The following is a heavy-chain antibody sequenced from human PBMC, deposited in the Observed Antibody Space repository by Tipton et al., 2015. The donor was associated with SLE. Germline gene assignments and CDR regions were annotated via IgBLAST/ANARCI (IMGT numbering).Heavy chain of an antibody. V-gene: IGHV4-4*02. Sequence: TLSLTCAVSGGSISSSNWWSWVRQPPGKGLEWIGYIYYSGSTNYNPSLKSRVTISVDTSKNQFSLKLSSVTAADTAVYYCAGGMPSGSYNYWGQGTLVTVSS. J-gene: IGHJ4*02. CDR2: IYYSGST. CDR1: GGSISSSNW. D-gene: IGHD1-26*01. CDR3: AGGMPSGSYNY.